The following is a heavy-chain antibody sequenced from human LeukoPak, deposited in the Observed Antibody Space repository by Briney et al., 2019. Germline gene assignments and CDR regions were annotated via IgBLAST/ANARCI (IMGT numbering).Heavy chain of an antibody. CDR2: ISAYNGNT. V-gene: IGHV1-18*04. Sequence: ASVKVSCKASGYTFTSYGISWVRQASGQGLEWMGWISAYNGNTNYAQKLQGRVTMTTDTSTSTAYMELRSLRSDDTAVYYCARDVTGTTWADAFDIWGQGTMVTVSS. CDR1: GYTFTSYG. CDR3: ARDVTGTTWADAFDI. J-gene: IGHJ3*02. D-gene: IGHD1-20*01.